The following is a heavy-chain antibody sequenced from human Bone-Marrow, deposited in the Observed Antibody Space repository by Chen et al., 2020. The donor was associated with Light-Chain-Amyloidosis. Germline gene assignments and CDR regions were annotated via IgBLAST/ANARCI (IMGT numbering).Heavy chain of an antibody. J-gene: IGHJ4*02. D-gene: IGHD5-12*01. CDR2: INLDGTRV. CDR1: GFTFRTSW. V-gene: IGHV3-74*01. Sequence: DVQLLESGGGLVQPGGSLRLSCAASGFTFRTSWMHWVRQAPGKGLVWVSRINLDGTRVDYADSLRGRFTVSRDDAKSTVYLQMNSLRAVDTAVYFCSREFTGYDDYWGQGTLVTVSS. CDR3: SREFTGYDDY.